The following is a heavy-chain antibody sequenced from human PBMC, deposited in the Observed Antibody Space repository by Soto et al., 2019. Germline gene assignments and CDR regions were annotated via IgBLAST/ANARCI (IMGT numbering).Heavy chain of an antibody. V-gene: IGHV4-39*01. D-gene: IGHD3-9*01. Sequence: LQESGPGQVKASETLSLACTVSGDSVSSDNYYWDWIRQPPGRGLEGIGTIYYSGSTNYNPSLESRVTISIDTSKNQFSLELTSVTAADMAFYYCAGRGTGIGTHYYGLDVWGQGTAVTVSS. CDR1: GDSVSSDNYY. CDR3: AGRGTGIGTHYYGLDV. J-gene: IGHJ6*02. CDR2: IYYSGST.